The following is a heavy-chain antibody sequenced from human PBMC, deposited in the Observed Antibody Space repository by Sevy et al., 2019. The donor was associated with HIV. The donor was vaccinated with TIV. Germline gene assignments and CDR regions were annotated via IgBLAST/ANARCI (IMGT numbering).Heavy chain of an antibody. D-gene: IGHD3-22*01. Sequence: ASVKVSCKASGGTFSSYAISWVRQAPGQGLEWMGRIIPILGIANYAQKFQGRVTITADKSTSTAYMELSSLRSEDTAVYYCARPYYYDSSGYEDSALDVWGQGTTVTVSS. CDR2: IIPILGIA. J-gene: IGHJ6*02. CDR3: ARPYYYDSSGYEDSALDV. CDR1: GGTFSSYA. V-gene: IGHV1-69*04.